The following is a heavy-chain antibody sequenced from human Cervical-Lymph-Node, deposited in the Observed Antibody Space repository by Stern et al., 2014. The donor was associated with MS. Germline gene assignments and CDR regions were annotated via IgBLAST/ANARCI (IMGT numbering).Heavy chain of an antibody. V-gene: IGHV3-9*01. Sequence: EVQLEESGGGLVQPGRSLRVSCSASGFSFNDYAMHWVRQAPGKGMEWGSGLSFNGHSVVYAASVMGRFTISRDTAKRALSLQMDSLRIEDTATYYCVKDVRMLTTVFFHYGMDFWGQGTTVTVSS. D-gene: IGHD4-11*01. CDR1: GFSFNDYA. J-gene: IGHJ6*02. CDR2: LSFNGHSV. CDR3: VKDVRMLTTVFFHYGMDF.